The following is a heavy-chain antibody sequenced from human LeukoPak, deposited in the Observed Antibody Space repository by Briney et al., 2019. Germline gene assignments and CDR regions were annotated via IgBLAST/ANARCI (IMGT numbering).Heavy chain of an antibody. J-gene: IGHJ4*02. D-gene: IGHD3-10*01. CDR1: GYTFTGYY. Sequence: ASVKVSCKASGYTFTGYYIHLMRQAPGQGLEWMGWINPNSGGTNYAQEYQGWVTLTRDTSISTAYMELSRLRSDDTAVYYCARALSGSYYKGPGYWGQGTLVTVSS. CDR3: ARALSGSYYKGPGY. V-gene: IGHV1-2*04. CDR2: INPNSGGT.